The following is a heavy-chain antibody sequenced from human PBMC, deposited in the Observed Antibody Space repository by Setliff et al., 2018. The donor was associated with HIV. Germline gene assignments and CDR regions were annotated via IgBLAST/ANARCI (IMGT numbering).Heavy chain of an antibody. V-gene: IGHV4-59*08. CDR1: GGSISTYY. Sequence: SETLSLTCTVSGGSISTYYWSWIRQPPGKGLEWIGSIYFTGSSDNNPSLKSRVTLSVDTSRNQFSLKLTSVTAADTAVYYCAKFYCPHGVCYGFDIWGQGALVTVSS. J-gene: IGHJ4*02. D-gene: IGHD2-8*01. CDR2: IYFTGSS. CDR3: AKFYCPHGVCYGFDI.